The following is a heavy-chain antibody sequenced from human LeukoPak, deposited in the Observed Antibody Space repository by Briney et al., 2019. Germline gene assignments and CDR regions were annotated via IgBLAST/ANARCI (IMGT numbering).Heavy chain of an antibody. D-gene: IGHD6-13*01. J-gene: IGHJ4*02. CDR3: AKDQGKYISSWYFDY. Sequence: GGSLRLSCATSGFTFSSYAMSWVRQAPGKGLEWVSGIGASGGSTYYADSVKGRFTISRDNSKNTLYLQINSLRAEDTAVYYCAKDQGKYISSWYFDYWGQGTLVTVSS. CDR1: GFTFSSYA. V-gene: IGHV3-23*01. CDR2: IGASGGST.